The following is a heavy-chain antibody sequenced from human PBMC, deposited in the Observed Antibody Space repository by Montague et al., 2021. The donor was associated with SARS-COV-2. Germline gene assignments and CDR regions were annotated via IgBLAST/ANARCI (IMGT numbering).Heavy chain of an antibody. J-gene: IGHJ4*02. Sequence: SETLSLTCIVSGSSVRSYYWSWIRQPPGKGLEWVGYIYDSGSTSYNPSLKSRVTISVDTSKNQFSLKLSSVTAADTAVYYCARENTVTTFGGPYYIDSWGQGTLVTVS. CDR3: ARENTVTTFGGPYYIDS. CDR2: IYDSGST. V-gene: IGHV4-59*02. CDR1: GSSVRSYY. D-gene: IGHD4-17*01.